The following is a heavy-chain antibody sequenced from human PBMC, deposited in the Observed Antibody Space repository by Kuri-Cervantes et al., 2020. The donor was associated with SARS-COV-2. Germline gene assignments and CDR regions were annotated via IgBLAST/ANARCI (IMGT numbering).Heavy chain of an antibody. CDR3: ATVPPCGGDCYSWYFQH. CDR2: SNAGNGNT. Sequence: ASVKVSCKASGYTFTSYAMHWVRQAPGQRLEWMGWSNAGNGNTKYSQKFQGRVTVTEDTSTDTAYMELSSLRSEDTAVYYCATVPPCGGDCYSWYFQHWGQGTLVTVSS. J-gene: IGHJ1*01. D-gene: IGHD2-21*01. V-gene: IGHV1-3*01. CDR1: GYTFTSYA.